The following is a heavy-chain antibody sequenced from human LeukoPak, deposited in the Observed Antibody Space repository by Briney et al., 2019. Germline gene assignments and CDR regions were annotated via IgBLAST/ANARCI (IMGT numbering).Heavy chain of an antibody. CDR2: IFHSGST. CDR3: GRHGGATMVRGVLVDAFDI. V-gene: IGHV4-59*08. D-gene: IGHD3-10*01. Sequence: SETLSLTCTVSGGSISSYYWSWIRQPPGKGLEWIGYIFHSGSTNCNPSLKSRVTISVDTPKNQFSLKLSSVTAADTAVYYCGRHGGATMVRGVLVDAFDIWGQGTMVNVSS. J-gene: IGHJ3*02. CDR1: GGSISSYY.